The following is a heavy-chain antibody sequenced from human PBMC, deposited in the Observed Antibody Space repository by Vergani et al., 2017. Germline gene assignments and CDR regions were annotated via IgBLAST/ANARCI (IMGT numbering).Heavy chain of an antibody. CDR1: GGSFSGYY. D-gene: IGHD5-18*01. J-gene: IGHJ4*02. CDR2: INHSGST. V-gene: IGHV4-34*01. CDR3: ARTAMENFDY. Sequence: QVQLQQWGAGLLKPSETLSLTCAVYGGSFSGYYWSWIRQPPGKGLEWIGEINHSGSTNYNPSLKGRVTISVDTSKNQFSLQLSSVTAADTAVYYCARTAMENFDYWGQGTLVTVSS.